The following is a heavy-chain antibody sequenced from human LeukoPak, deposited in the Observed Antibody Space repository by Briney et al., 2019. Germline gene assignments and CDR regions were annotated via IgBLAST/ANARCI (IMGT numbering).Heavy chain of an antibody. CDR3: AKVGATRAFDY. Sequence: GGSLRLSCAASGFTFSSYGMHWVRQAPGKGLEWVAVISYDGSNKYYADSVKGRFTISRDNSKNTLYLQMNSLRAEDTAVYYCAKVGATRAFDYWGQGTLVTVSS. D-gene: IGHD1-26*01. CDR1: GFTFSSYG. V-gene: IGHV3-30*18. CDR2: ISYDGSNK. J-gene: IGHJ4*02.